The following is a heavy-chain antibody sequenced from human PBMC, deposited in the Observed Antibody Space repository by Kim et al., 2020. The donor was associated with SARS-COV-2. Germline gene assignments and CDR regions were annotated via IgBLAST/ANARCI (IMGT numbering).Heavy chain of an antibody. D-gene: IGHD5-18*01. V-gene: IGHV3-49*02. Sequence: YAASVTGRFTISRDDSKRIAYLQMNRLKAEDTAVYFCTRNRGYSYGYSDYWGQGTLVTVSS. J-gene: IGHJ4*02. CDR3: TRNRGYSYGYSDY.